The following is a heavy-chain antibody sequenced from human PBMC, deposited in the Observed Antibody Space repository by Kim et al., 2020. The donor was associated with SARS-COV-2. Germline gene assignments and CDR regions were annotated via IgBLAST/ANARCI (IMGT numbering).Heavy chain of an antibody. CDR3: ARPEPDYGSGNYGMDV. J-gene: IGHJ6*02. CDR1: GGTFSSNS. D-gene: IGHD3-10*01. Sequence: SVKVSCKASGGTFSSNSINWVRQAPGQGLEWMGGIIPIFGIANNAQKFQGRVTITADESTSTAYMELSSLSSEDTAVYYCARPEPDYGSGNYGMDVWGQGTTVTVSS. V-gene: IGHV1-69*13. CDR2: IIPIFGIA.